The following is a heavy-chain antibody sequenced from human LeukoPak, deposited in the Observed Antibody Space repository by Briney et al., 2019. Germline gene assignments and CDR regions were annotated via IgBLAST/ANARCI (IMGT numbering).Heavy chain of an antibody. V-gene: IGHV5-51*01. J-gene: IGHJ3*02. Sequence: GESLKISCKGSGYSFTSYWIGWVRQMPGKGLEWMGIIYPGDSDTRYSPSFQGQVTISADKSISTAYLQWSSLKASDTAMYYCARRGYCSSTSCYMHAFDIWGQGTIVTVSS. CDR1: GYSFTSYW. D-gene: IGHD2-2*02. CDR2: IYPGDSDT. CDR3: ARRGYCSSTSCYMHAFDI.